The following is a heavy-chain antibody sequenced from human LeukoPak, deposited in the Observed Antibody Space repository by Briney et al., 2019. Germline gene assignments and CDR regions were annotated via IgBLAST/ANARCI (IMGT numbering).Heavy chain of an antibody. CDR1: GFTFSSYA. CDR2: ISYDGSNK. Sequence: GGSLRLSCAASGFTFSSYAMHWVRQAPGKGLEWVAVISYDGSNKYYADSVKGRFTISRDNSKNTLYLQMNSLRAEDTAVYYCARADSGSYHYFDYWGQGTLATVSS. CDR3: ARADSGSYHYFDY. J-gene: IGHJ4*02. V-gene: IGHV3-30-3*01. D-gene: IGHD1-26*01.